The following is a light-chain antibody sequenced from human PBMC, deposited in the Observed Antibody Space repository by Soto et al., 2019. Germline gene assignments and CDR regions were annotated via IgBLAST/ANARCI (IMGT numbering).Light chain of an antibody. Sequence: DIQMTQTPSSLSASVGDRVTITCRASQSISSYLNWYQQKQGKAPKLLIYAASSFPSGVPSRFSGSGSETDFTLTISRLQPDEFATYYGKHSYSTLWTFCQTTKVEIK. CDR3: KHSYSTLWT. J-gene: IGKJ1*01. CDR1: QSISSY. V-gene: IGKV1-39*01. CDR2: AAS.